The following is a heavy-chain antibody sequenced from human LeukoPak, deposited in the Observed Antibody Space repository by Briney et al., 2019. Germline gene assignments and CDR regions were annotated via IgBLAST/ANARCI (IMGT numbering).Heavy chain of an antibody. CDR3: AKRHGLIDTRHFDY. V-gene: IGHV3-23*01. J-gene: IGHJ4*02. CDR1: GFTFTNYG. CDR2: ISSTGRTI. D-gene: IGHD2/OR15-2a*01. Sequence: GGSLRLSCAAFGFTFTNYGISWVRQAPGKGLEWDSAISSTGRTIYYAESVKGRFTISRDDSKNTVYLQMNSLRAEDTAVYYCAKRHGLIDTRHFDYWGQGTLVTVSS.